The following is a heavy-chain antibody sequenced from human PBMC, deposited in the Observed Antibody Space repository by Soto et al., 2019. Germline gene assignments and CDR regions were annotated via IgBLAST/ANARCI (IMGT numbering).Heavy chain of an antibody. V-gene: IGHV4-59*01. CDR1: GGSISSYY. J-gene: IGHJ5*02. Sequence: SETLSLTCTVSGGSISSYYWSWIRQPPGKGLEWIGYIYYSGSTNYNPSLKSRVTISVDTSKNQFSLKLSSVTVADTAVYYCARLENYDFWSGPWFDPWGQGTLVTVSS. CDR2: IYYSGST. D-gene: IGHD3-3*01. CDR3: ARLENYDFWSGPWFDP.